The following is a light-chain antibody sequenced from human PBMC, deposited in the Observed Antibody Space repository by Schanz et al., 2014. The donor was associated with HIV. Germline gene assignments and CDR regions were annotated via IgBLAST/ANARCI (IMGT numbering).Light chain of an antibody. Sequence: EIVLTQSPRTLSLSPGERATLSCRASQSVSRNFLAWYQHKPGQAPRLLIYGASNRATGIPDRFGGSGSGTDFTLTINRLEPEDFALYYCQQYGSSPRTFGQGTKLEIK. J-gene: IGKJ2*02. CDR1: QSVSRNF. V-gene: IGKV3-20*01. CDR2: GAS. CDR3: QQYGSSPRT.